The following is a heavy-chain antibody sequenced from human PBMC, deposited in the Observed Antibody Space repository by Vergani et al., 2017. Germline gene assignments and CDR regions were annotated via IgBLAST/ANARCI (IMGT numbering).Heavy chain of an antibody. CDR3: ARAEGSWWFDP. CDR1: GGSVSSGDYY. CDR2: ISYSGST. V-gene: IGHV4-30-4*08. Sequence: QVQLQESGPGLVKPSQTLSLTCTVSGGSVSSGDYYWNGIRQPPGKGLEWIGYISYSGSTYYNPSLKSRVAISLDTSKNHFSLRLTSVTAADTAVYYCARAEGSWWFDPWGQGTLVTVSS. J-gene: IGHJ5*02.